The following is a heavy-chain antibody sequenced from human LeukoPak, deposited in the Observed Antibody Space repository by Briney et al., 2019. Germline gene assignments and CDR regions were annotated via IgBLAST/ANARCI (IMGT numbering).Heavy chain of an antibody. D-gene: IGHD1-26*01. J-gene: IGHJ4*02. CDR1: GYSISSGYY. V-gene: IGHV4-38-2*01. CDR2: IYHSGST. CDR3: ARLALSGSYYPIY. Sequence: SETLSLTCAVSGYSISSGYYWGWIRQPPGKGLEWIGSIYHSGSTYYNPSLKSRVTISVDTSKNQFSLKLSSVTAAGTAVYYCARLALSGSYYPIYWGQGTLVTVSS.